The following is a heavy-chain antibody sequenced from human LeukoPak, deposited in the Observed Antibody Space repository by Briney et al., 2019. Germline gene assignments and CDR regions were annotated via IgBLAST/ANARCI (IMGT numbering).Heavy chain of an antibody. J-gene: IGHJ4*02. CDR2: IKQDGSEK. CDR3: ARDFVYCSGGSCYSGDWYYFDY. CDR1: GFTCSSYW. Sequence: GGSLRLSCAASGFTCSSYWMSWVRQAPGKGLEWVANIKQDGSEKYYVDSVKGRFTISRDNAKNSLYLQMNSLRAEDTAVYYCARDFVYCSGGSCYSGDWYYFDYWGQGTLVTVSS. V-gene: IGHV3-7*01. D-gene: IGHD2-15*01.